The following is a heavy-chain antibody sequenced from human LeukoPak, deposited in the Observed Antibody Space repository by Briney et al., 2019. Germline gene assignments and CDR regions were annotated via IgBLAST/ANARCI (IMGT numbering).Heavy chain of an antibody. V-gene: IGHV3-30-3*01. Sequence: GGSLRLSCAASGFTFSSYAMHWVRQAPGKGLEWVAVISYDGSNKYYADSVKGRFTISRDNSKNTLYLQMNSLRAEDPAVYYCARDADTAMVIGYYFDYWGQGTLVTVSS. CDR2: ISYDGSNK. CDR3: ARDADTAMVIGYYFDY. D-gene: IGHD5-18*01. J-gene: IGHJ4*02. CDR1: GFTFSSYA.